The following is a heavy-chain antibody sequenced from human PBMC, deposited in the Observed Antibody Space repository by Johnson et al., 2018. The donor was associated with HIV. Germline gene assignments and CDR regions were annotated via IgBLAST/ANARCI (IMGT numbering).Heavy chain of an antibody. V-gene: IGHV3-15*01. CDR2: IKNKTDGGTT. D-gene: IGHD3-10*01. CDR3: TTGISWFGAITFDI. J-gene: IGHJ3*02. CDR1: GFIFSNAW. Sequence: VQLVESGGGLVKPGGSLRLSCAASGFIFSNAWMSWVRQAPGKGLEWAGHIKNKTDGGTTDYAALGTGRFTISRDDSKNTLYLQMNSLKTEDTALYYCTTGISWFGAITFDIWGPGTMVPVSS.